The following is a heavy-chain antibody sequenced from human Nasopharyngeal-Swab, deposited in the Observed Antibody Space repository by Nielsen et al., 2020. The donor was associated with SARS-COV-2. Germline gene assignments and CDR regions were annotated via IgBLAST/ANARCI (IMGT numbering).Heavy chain of an antibody. Sequence: SETLSLTCTVSGASGISSYWSWLRQTPRKGLEWIGYIYQNGYTNYNPSLKSRITMSIETSRKQFSLRLRSATAADTAMYYCAKEGEGGLNYFEFWGQGNLVTVSS. CDR1: GASGISSY. D-gene: IGHD3-10*01. J-gene: IGHJ4*02. CDR2: IYQNGYT. CDR3: AKEGEGGLNYFEF. V-gene: IGHV4-59*02.